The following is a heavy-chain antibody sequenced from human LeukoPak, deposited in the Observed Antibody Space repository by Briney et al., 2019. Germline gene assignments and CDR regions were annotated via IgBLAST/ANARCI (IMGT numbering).Heavy chain of an antibody. Sequence: QSGGSLRLSCAAPGFTFNIYAMSWVRQAPGKGLEWVSSITSSGDATFHADSVKDRFTISRDNSKSTLYLQMSRLRVEDTAVYYCAKDRPNYHESNGHYYRLNGDSWGQGTLVTVSS. CDR3: AKDRPNYHESNGHYYRLNGDS. J-gene: IGHJ5*01. CDR2: ITSSGDAT. V-gene: IGHV3-23*01. CDR1: GFTFNIYA. D-gene: IGHD3-22*01.